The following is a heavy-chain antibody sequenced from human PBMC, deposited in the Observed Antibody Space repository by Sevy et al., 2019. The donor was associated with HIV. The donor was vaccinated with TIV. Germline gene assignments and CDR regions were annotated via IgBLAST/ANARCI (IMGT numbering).Heavy chain of an antibody. CDR1: GFTFSIYT. J-gene: IGHJ4*02. Sequence: LTCAASGFTFSIYTMSWVRQAPGKGLEWVSTFCFGGSKIYYADSVKGRFTISRDNSRNTVYLQMNSLRADDTAVYYCAREGCTQPHDYWGQGTLVTVSS. CDR2: FCFGGSKI. V-gene: IGHV3-23*01. CDR3: AREGCTQPHDY. D-gene: IGHD2-8*01.